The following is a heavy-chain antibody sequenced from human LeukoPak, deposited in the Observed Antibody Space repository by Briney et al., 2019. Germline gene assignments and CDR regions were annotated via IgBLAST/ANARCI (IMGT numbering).Heavy chain of an antibody. J-gene: IGHJ4*02. CDR2: IRQDGNEK. CDR3: ATLRTMIRPDFDN. Sequence: GGSLRLSCAVSGFTFSTYWMSWVRQAPGKGLEWVANIRQDGNEKYYVDSVRGRFTISRDNTKNSLYLHMNSLRAEDTAVYYCATLRTMIRPDFDNWGQGTLVTVSS. D-gene: IGHD3-22*01. V-gene: IGHV3-7*03. CDR1: GFTFSTYW.